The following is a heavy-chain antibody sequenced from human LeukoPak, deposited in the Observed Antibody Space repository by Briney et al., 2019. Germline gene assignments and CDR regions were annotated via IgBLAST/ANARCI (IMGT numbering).Heavy chain of an antibody. V-gene: IGHV3-30-3*01. CDR2: ISYDGSNK. J-gene: IGHJ6*02. D-gene: IGHD6-13*01. CDR3: ARDMELRSSSWYSYYGMDV. Sequence: PGRSLRLSCAASGFTFSSYAMHWVRQAPGKGLEWVAVISYDGSNKYYADSVKGRFTISRDNSKNTLYLQMNSLRAEDTAVYYCARDMELRSSSWYSYYGMDVWGQGTTVTVSS. CDR1: GFTFSSYA.